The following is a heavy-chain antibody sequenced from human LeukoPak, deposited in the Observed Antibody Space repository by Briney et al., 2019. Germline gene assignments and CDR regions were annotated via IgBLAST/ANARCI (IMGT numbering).Heavy chain of an antibody. Sequence: GGSLRLSCAASRFTFSSYWMTWVRQAPGKGLEWVAIIWYDGSNKYYADFVKGRFTTSRDNSKNTLYLQMNSLRADDTAVYYCARVSGYSGTWYVDYWGQGTLVTVSS. D-gene: IGHD6-13*01. J-gene: IGHJ4*02. CDR3: ARVSGYSGTWYVDY. V-gene: IGHV3-33*08. CDR2: IWYDGSNK. CDR1: RFTFSSYW.